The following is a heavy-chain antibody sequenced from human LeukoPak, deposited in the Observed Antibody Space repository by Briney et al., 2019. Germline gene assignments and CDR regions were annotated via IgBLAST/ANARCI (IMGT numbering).Heavy chain of an antibody. D-gene: IGHD2-15*01. V-gene: IGHV1-2*02. CDR1: GYNFAHYQ. Sequence: GASVKVSCKASGYNFAHYQTHWVRQAPGQGLEWMGSLNPNTGDTLLPQKFQGRVTMTRDTSITIGYMELSSLTFDDTGVYYCARDPDSGPDLWGQGTLVTVAS. CDR2: LNPNTGDT. CDR3: ARDPDSGPDL. J-gene: IGHJ4*02.